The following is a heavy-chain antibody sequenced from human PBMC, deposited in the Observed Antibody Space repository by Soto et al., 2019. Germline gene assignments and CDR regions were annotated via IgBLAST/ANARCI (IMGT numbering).Heavy chain of an antibody. D-gene: IGHD3-10*01. CDR3: ARGPGTMAHIDY. Sequence: QVQLQESGPGLVKPSQTLSLTCTVSGGSISSGGYYWSWIRQHPGKGLEWIGYIYYSGSTYYNPSFKCRVTISVDTSKHQFSLKLSSVPAAATAVYYRARGPGTMAHIDYWGQGTLVTVSS. V-gene: IGHV4-31*03. CDR1: GGSISSGGYY. CDR2: IYYSGST. J-gene: IGHJ4*02.